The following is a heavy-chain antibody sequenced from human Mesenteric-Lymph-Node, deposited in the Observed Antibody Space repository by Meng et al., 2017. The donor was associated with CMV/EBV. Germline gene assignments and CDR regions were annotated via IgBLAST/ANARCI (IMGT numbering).Heavy chain of an antibody. D-gene: IGHD7-27*01. CDR2: IYYSGST. J-gene: IGHJ4*02. Sequence: CTVSGGSVSSGSYYWSWIRQPPGRELEWIAYIYYSGSTNYNPSLKSRVTISVDTSKNQFSLKLSSVTAADTAVYYCARQLLTGEIDYWGQGTLVTVSS. V-gene: IGHV4-61*01. CDR1: GGSVSSGSYY. CDR3: ARQLLTGEIDY.